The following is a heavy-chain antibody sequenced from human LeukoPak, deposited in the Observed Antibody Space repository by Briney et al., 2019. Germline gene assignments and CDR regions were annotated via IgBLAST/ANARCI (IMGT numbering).Heavy chain of an antibody. CDR2: INHSGST. V-gene: IGHV4-34*01. CDR3: ARATAAADSHWYFDL. D-gene: IGHD6-13*01. J-gene: IGHJ2*01. CDR1: GGSSSGYY. Sequence: SETLSLTCAVYGGSSSGYYWSWIRQPPGKGLEWIGEINHSGSTYYNPSLKSRVTISVDRSKNQFSLKLSSVTAADTAVYYCARATAAADSHWYFDLWGRGTLVTVSS.